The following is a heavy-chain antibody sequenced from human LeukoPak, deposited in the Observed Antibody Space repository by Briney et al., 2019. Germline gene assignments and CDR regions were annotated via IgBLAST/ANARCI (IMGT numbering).Heavy chain of an antibody. D-gene: IGHD2-2*03. Sequence: GGSLRLSCAASGFTFSSYAMHWVRQAPGKGLEWVAVISYDGSNKYYADSVKGRFTISRDNSKNTLYLQMNSLRTEDTAVYYCATDLHFGYCTATSCANYWGQGTLVTVSS. CDR1: GFTFSSYA. J-gene: IGHJ4*02. V-gene: IGHV3-30*07. CDR3: ATDLHFGYCTATSCANY. CDR2: ISYDGSNK.